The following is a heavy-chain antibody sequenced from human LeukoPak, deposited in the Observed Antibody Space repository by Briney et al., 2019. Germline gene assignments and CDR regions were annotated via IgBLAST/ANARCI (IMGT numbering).Heavy chain of an antibody. V-gene: IGHV1-46*01. CDR1: GYTFITYY. D-gene: IGHD1-1*01. CDR2: INPDGGNT. Sequence: ASVKVSCKASGYTFITYYMHWVRQAPGQGLEWVGQINPDGGNTRYAQRFHGRVILSTDMSTSTVYMEVSSLRSDDTAVYYCASAPRGTVIPYELAAGPWGQGTLVTVSS. J-gene: IGHJ5*02. CDR3: ASAPRGTVIPYELAAGP.